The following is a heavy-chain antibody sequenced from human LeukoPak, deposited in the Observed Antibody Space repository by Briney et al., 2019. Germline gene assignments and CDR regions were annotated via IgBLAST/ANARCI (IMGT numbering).Heavy chain of an antibody. CDR1: GYTFTSYY. D-gene: IGHD6-6*01. CDR3: ARGGSSYDLDY. CDR2: INPSGGST. V-gene: IGHV1-46*01. J-gene: IGHJ4*02. Sequence: EASVKVSCKASGYTFTSYYMHWVRQAPGQGLEWMGIINPSGGSTSYAQKFQGRVTRTRDTSTSAVYMELSSLRSEDTAVYYCARGGSSYDLDYWGQGTLVTVSS.